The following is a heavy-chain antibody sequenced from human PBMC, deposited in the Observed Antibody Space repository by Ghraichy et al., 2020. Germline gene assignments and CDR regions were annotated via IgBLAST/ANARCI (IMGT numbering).Heavy chain of an antibody. V-gene: IGHV2-70*01. Sequence: SGPTLVKPTQTLTLTCTFSGFSLSTSGMCVSWIRQPPGKALEWLALIDWDDDKYYSTSLKTRLTISEDTSKNQVVLTMTNMDPVDTATYYCARIVHYYDSSGYYRPYYFDYWGQGTLVTVSS. CDR2: IDWDDDK. J-gene: IGHJ4*02. CDR3: ARIVHYYDSSGYYRPYYFDY. D-gene: IGHD3-22*01. CDR1: GFSLSTSGMC.